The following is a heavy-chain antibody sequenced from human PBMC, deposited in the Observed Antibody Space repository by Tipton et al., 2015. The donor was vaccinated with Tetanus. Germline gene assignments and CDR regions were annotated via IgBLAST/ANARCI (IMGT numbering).Heavy chain of an antibody. CDR2: IYQNGDA. J-gene: IGHJ6*02. CDR3: ARERIEAFYYHGLDV. D-gene: IGHD2-21*01. Sequence: TLSLTCTVSGGSISGHYWSWIRQPPGKGLEWIAYIYQNGDANYNPSLQSRVTISVDTSKNQLSLQLAFVTAADTAIYYCARERIEAFYYHGLDVWGPGTTVTVSS. CDR1: GGSISGHY. V-gene: IGHV4-59*11.